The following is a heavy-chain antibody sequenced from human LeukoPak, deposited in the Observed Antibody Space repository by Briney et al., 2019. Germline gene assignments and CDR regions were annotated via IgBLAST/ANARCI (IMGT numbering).Heavy chain of an antibody. Sequence: GGSLRLSCAASGFTFSSYVMHWVRQAPGKGLEWVAVISYDGSNKYYADSVKGRFTISRDNSKNTLYLQMNSLRAEDTAVYYCAKDITNGVVVVTATPDYWGQGTLVTVSS. D-gene: IGHD2-21*02. J-gene: IGHJ4*02. CDR2: ISYDGSNK. CDR1: GFTFSSYV. V-gene: IGHV3-30*18. CDR3: AKDITNGVVVVTATPDY.